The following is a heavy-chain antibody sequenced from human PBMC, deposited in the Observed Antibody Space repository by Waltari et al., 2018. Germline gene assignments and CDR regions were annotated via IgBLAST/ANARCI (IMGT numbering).Heavy chain of an antibody. CDR2: INPKSGGT. CDR3: ARPPTVTTAYFDL. CDR1: GYTFTGYY. D-gene: IGHD4-17*01. V-gene: IGHV1-2*06. Sequence: QVQLVQSGAEVKKPGASVKVSCKASGYTFTGYYMHWVRQAPGQGLEWMGRINPKSGGTNKAQKFQGRVTMTRDTSISTAYMELSRLRSDDTAVYYCARPPTVTTAYFDLWGRGTLVTVSS. J-gene: IGHJ2*01.